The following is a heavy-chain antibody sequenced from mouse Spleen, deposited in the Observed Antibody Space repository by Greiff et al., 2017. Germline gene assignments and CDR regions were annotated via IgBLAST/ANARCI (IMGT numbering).Heavy chain of an antibody. Sequence: EVQRVESGGDLVKPGGSLKLSCAASGFTFSSYGMSWVRQTPDKRLEWVATISSGGSYTYYPDSVKGRFTISRDNAKNTLYLQMSSLKSEDTAMYYCASLYGNLYYAMDYWGQGTSVTVSS. CDR1: GFTFSSYG. CDR3: ASLYGNLYYAMDY. CDR2: ISSGGSYT. D-gene: IGHD2-1*01. V-gene: IGHV5-6*01. J-gene: IGHJ4*01.